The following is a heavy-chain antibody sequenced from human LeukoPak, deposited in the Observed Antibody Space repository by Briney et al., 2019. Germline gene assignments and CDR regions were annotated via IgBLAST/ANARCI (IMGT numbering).Heavy chain of an antibody. D-gene: IGHD6-19*01. V-gene: IGHV3-9*03. CDR2: ISWNSDSI. Sequence: GGSLRLSCAASGFTFDDYAMHWVRQAPGKGLEWVSGISWNSDSIGYADSVKGRFTISRDNAKNSLYLQMNSLRAEDMAMYYRAKDRRRHSSRWYYWYFDLWDRGTLATVSA. CDR3: AKDRRRHSSRWYYWYFDL. CDR1: GFTFDDYA. J-gene: IGHJ2*01.